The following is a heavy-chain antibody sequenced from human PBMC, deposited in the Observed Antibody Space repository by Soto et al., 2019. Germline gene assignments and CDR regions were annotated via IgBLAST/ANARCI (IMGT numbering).Heavy chain of an antibody. CDR3: AKDLLALRYFGSCGMDV. D-gene: IGHD3-9*01. V-gene: IGHV3-23*01. CDR1: GFTFSSYA. J-gene: IGHJ6*02. CDR2: ISGSGGST. Sequence: GGSLRLSCAASGFTFSSYAMSWVRQAPGKGLEWVSAISGSGGSTYYADSVKGRFTISRDNSKNTLYLQMNSLRAEDTAVYYCAKDLLALRYFGSCGMDVWGQGTTVTVSS.